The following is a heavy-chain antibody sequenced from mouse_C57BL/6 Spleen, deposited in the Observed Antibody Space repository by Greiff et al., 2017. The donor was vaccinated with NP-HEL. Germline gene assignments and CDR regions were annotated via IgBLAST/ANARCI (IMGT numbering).Heavy chain of an antibody. CDR2: IYPGDGDT. CDR3: ATDSSEGYYAMDY. D-gene: IGHD3-2*02. J-gene: IGHJ4*01. V-gene: IGHV1-82*01. CDR1: GYAFSSSW. Sequence: QVQLKQSGPELVKPGASVKISCKASGYAFSSSWMNWVKQRPGKGLEWIGRIYPGDGDTNYNGKFKGKATLTADKSSSTAYMQLSSLTSEDSAVYFCATDSSEGYYAMDYWGQGTSVTVSS.